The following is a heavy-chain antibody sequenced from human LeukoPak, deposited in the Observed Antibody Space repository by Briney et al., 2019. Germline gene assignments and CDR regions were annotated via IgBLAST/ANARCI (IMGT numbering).Heavy chain of an antibody. CDR1: GFTFSSYG. J-gene: IGHJ4*02. Sequence: GGSLRLSCAASGFTFSSYGMHWVRQAPGKGLEWVAVISYDGSNKYYADSVKGRFTVSRDNSKNTLYLQMNSLRAEDTAVYYCAKDRGDYVWGSYRSGFDYWGQGTLVTVSS. CDR3: AKDRGDYVWGSYRSGFDY. V-gene: IGHV3-30*18. CDR2: ISYDGSNK. D-gene: IGHD3-16*02.